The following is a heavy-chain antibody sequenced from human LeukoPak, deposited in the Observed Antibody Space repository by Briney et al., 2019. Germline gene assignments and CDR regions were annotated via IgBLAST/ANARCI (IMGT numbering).Heavy chain of an antibody. CDR2: ISWNSGSI. V-gene: IGHV3-9*01. J-gene: IGHJ4*02. Sequence: PGRSLRLSCAASGFTFDDYAMHWVRQAPGKGLEWVSGISWNSGSIGYADSVKGRFTISRDNAKNSLYLQMNSLRAEDTALYYCAKDRGSGSYYRGLDYWGQGTLVTVSS. D-gene: IGHD3-10*01. CDR1: GFTFDDYA. CDR3: AKDRGSGSYYRGLDY.